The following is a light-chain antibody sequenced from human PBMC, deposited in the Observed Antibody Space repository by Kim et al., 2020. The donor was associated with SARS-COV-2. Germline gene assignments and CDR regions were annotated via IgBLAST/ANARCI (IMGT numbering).Light chain of an antibody. CDR1: SLRSYY. Sequence: SSELTQDPAVSVALGQTVRITCQGDSLRSYYASWYQQKPGQAPVLVIYGKNNRPSGIPDRFSCSSSGNTASLTITGAQAEDEADYYCNSRATSGNLRVFG. CDR2: GKN. CDR3: NSRATSGNLRV. V-gene: IGLV3-19*01. J-gene: IGLJ1*01.